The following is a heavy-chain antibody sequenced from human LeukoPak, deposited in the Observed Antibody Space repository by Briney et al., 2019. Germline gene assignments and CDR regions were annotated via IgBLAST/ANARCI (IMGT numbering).Heavy chain of an antibody. D-gene: IGHD3-22*01. CDR1: GGSFSGYY. CDR2: INHSGST. V-gene: IGHV4-34*01. CDR3: ARELYSSGYHDAFDI. Sequence: SETLSLTCAVSGGSFSGYYWSWIRQPPGKGLEWIGEINHSGSTNYNPSLKSRVTISADTSKNQFSLKLSSVTAADTAVYYCARELYSSGYHDAFDIWGQGTMVTVSS. J-gene: IGHJ3*02.